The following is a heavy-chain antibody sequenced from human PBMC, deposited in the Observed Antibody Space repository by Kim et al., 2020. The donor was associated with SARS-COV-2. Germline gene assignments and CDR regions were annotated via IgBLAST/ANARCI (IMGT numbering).Heavy chain of an antibody. Sequence: SETLSLTCNVSGASVSNNNYYWGWIRQPPGKGLEWIGSVYKSGSTHYSPSLQSRVSVSIDTSNNLFSLKLSSVTAADTAVYYCARYGAVYNWNYYFDSWGQGTLVTVSS. V-gene: IGHV4-39*01. CDR1: GASVSNNNYY. CDR2: VYKSGST. D-gene: IGHD1-7*01. CDR3: ARYGAVYNWNYYFDS. J-gene: IGHJ4*02.